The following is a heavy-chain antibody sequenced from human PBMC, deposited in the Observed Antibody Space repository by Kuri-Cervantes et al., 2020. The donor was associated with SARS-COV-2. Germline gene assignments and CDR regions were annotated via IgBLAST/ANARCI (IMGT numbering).Heavy chain of an antibody. Sequence: SETLSLTCTVSGGSISSYYWSWIRQPPGKGLEWIGYIYYSGSTNYNPSLKSRVTISVDTSKNQFSLKLSPVTAADTAVYYCARQDSSWTNYYYYYGMDVWGQGTTVTVSS. CDR1: GGSISSYY. CDR3: ARQDSSWTNYYYYYGMDV. V-gene: IGHV4-59*08. D-gene: IGHD6-13*01. J-gene: IGHJ6*02. CDR2: IYYSGST.